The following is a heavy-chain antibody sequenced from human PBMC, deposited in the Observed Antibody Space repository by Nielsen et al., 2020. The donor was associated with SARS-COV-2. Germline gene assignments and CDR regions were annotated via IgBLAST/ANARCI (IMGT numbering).Heavy chain of an antibody. J-gene: IGHJ4*02. Sequence: GESLKISCAASGFTFSSYAMSWVRQAPGKGLEWVSAISGSGGSTYYADSVKGRFTISRDNSKNTLYLQMNSLRAEDTAVYYCAKDTGSGWFDYWGQGTRVTVSS. V-gene: IGHV3-23*01. CDR1: GFTFSSYA. D-gene: IGHD6-19*01. CDR2: ISGSGGST. CDR3: AKDTGSGWFDY.